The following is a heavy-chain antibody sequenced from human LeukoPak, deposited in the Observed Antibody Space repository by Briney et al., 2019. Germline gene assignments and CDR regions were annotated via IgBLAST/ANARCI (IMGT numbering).Heavy chain of an antibody. J-gene: IGHJ5*02. Sequence: ASVKVSCKASGYTFTGYYMHWVRQAAGQGLEWMGWINPNSGGTNYAQKFQGRVTMTRDTSISTAYMELSRLRSDDTAVYYCAISGLYGDYVALRFDPWGQGTLVTVSS. D-gene: IGHD4-17*01. V-gene: IGHV1-2*02. CDR2: INPNSGGT. CDR1: GYTFTGYY. CDR3: AISGLYGDYVALRFDP.